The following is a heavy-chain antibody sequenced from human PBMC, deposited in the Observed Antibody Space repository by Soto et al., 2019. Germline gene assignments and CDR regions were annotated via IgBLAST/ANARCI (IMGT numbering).Heavy chain of an antibody. CDR1: GGSVSSGSDY. CDR2: IYYSGRT. CDR3: ARDKGDWNYGYYYMDV. Sequence: SETLSLTCTVSGGSVSSGSDYWSWIRQPPGKGLEGIGYIYYSGRTNYNPALKSRVTIAVDTSKNQFSLKLRSVTAADTDLYSCARDKGDWNYGYYYMDVWGKGTTVTVSS. J-gene: IGHJ6*03. V-gene: IGHV4-61*01. D-gene: IGHD1-1*01.